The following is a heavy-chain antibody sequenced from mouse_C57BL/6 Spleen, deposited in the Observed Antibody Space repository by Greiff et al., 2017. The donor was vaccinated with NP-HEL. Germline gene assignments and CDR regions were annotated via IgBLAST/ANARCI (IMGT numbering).Heavy chain of an antibody. D-gene: IGHD1-1*01. CDR3: ARRDYYGGGFAY. J-gene: IGHJ3*01. CDR2: INPNNGGT. Sequence: VQLQQSGPELVKPGASVKISCKASGYTFTDYYMNWVKQSHGKSLEWIGDINPNNGGTSYNQKFKGKATFTVEKSSSTAYMELRSLTSEDSAVYYGARRDYYGGGFAYWGQGTLVTVSA. CDR1: GYTFTDYY. V-gene: IGHV1-26*01.